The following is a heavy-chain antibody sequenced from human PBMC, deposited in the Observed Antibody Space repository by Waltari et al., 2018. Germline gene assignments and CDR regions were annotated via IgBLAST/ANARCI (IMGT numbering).Heavy chain of an antibody. V-gene: IGHV3-15*06. J-gene: IGHJ4*02. CDR3: VRESFGNDN. CDR1: GFSFRNAW. CDR2: TQRQMDSWTT. Sequence: EVQLVESGGGLVQSGESRRLSCRASGFSFRNAWMSWVRQAPGNGLERVGRTQRQMDSWTTQYAAPVKRRFTTSRYVSETTLYIQMSSLKSEDSAVYYCVRESFGNDNWGQGTLF. D-gene: IGHD3-10*01.